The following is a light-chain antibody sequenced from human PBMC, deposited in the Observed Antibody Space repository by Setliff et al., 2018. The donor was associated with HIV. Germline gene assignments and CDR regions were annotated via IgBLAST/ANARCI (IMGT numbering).Light chain of an antibody. J-gene: IGLJ2*01. V-gene: IGLV2-14*03. CDR2: DVT. Sequence: QSALAQPASVSGSPGQSITISCAGTNSDIGAYNYVSWYQQHPGKAPKLMIYDVTNRPSGVSNRFSGSKSGKTASLTISGLQAEDEADYYCSSYTHSSTLVFGGGTKVT. CDR3: SSYTHSSTLV. CDR1: NSDIGAYNY.